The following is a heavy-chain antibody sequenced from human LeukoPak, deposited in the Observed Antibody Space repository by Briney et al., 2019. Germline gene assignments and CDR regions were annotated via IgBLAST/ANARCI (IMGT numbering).Heavy chain of an antibody. V-gene: IGHV3-21*01. CDR1: GFTFSSYS. J-gene: IGHJ3*02. Sequence: GGSLRLSCAASGFTFSSYSMNWVRQAPGKGLEWVSSISSSSSYIYYADSVKGRFTISRDNAKNSLYLQMNSLRAEDTAVYYCARSCSSTSCYDEMKDDAFDIWGQGTMVTVSS. CDR2: ISSSSSYI. D-gene: IGHD2-2*01. CDR3: ARSCSSTSCYDEMKDDAFDI.